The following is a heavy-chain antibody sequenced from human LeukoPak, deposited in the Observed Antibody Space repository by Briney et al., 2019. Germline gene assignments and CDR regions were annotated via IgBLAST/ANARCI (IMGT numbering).Heavy chain of an antibody. J-gene: IGHJ3*02. CDR2: IYYSGNT. CDR1: GGPISSFY. D-gene: IGHD3-10*01. Sequence: SETLSLTCTVSGGPISSFYWSWIRQSPEKGLEWIGYIYYSGNTNYNPSLKSRVTISADTSKNQFSLKLRSVTAADPAVYYCARRIPGSSVFAFDIWDQGTMVTVS. CDR3: ARRIPGSSVFAFDI. V-gene: IGHV4-59*01.